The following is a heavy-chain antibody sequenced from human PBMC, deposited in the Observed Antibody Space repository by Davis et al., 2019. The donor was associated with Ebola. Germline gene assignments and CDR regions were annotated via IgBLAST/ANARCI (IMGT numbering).Heavy chain of an antibody. D-gene: IGHD2-15*01. Sequence: AASVKVSCKASGGTFSSYGISWVRQAPGQGLEWMGWISAYNGNTNYAQKLQGRVTMTTDTSTSTAYVELRSLRSDDTAVYYCARGDMNWFDPWGQGTLVTVSS. V-gene: IGHV1-18*01. J-gene: IGHJ5*02. CDR2: ISAYNGNT. CDR1: GGTFSSYG. CDR3: ARGDMNWFDP.